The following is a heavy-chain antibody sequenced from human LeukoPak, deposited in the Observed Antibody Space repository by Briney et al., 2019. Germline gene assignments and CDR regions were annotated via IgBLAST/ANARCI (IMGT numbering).Heavy chain of an antibody. CDR3: AKTSGGNY. CDR1: GFAFSTFA. J-gene: IGHJ4*02. CDR2: ISSGGGGT. V-gene: IGHV3-23*01. Sequence: GGSLRLSCAASGFAFSTFAMSWVRQAPGKGLEWVSAISSGGGGTYYTDSVKGRFTISRDNSKNTPYLQMNSLRAEDTAVYYCAKTSGGNYWGQGTLVTVSS. D-gene: IGHD4-23*01.